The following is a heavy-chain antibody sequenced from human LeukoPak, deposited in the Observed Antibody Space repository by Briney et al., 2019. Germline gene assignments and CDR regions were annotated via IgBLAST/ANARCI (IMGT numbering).Heavy chain of an antibody. J-gene: IGHJ5*02. D-gene: IGHD5-24*01. CDR2: MYYSGST. V-gene: IGHV4-39*07. CDR3: ARESLTWLQSRTSWFDP. Sequence: PSETLSLTCTVSGGSISSANYYWGWIRQPPGKGLDWIGSMYYSGSTYYNPSLKSRVTISVDSSKNQFSLRLSSVTAADTAVYYCARESLTWLQSRTSWFDPWGQGTLVTVSS. CDR1: GGSISSANYY.